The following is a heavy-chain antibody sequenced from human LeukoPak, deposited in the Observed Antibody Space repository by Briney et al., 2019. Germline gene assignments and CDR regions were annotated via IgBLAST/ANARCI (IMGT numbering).Heavy chain of an antibody. V-gene: IGHV1-18*01. CDR2: ISAYNGNT. CDR3: AGDPAVNYYDSSGYQN. Sequence: ASVKVSCKASGYTFTSYGISWVRQAPGQGLEWMGWISAYNGNTNYAQKLQGRVTMTTDTSTSTAYMELRSLRSDDTAVYYCAGDPAVNYYDSSGYQNWGQGTLVTVSS. D-gene: IGHD3-22*01. CDR1: GYTFTSYG. J-gene: IGHJ4*02.